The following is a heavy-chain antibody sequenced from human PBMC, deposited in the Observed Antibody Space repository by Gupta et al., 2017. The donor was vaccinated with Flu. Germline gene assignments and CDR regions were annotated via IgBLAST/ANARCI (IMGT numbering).Heavy chain of an antibody. D-gene: IGHD3-3*01. Sequence: ISGSGVSTDYTDSVKGRFTISRDNSKNTLYLQMNNLRAEDTAVYYCARGATSIFGVIIVDFWGQGTLVTVSS. J-gene: IGHJ4*02. V-gene: IGHV3-23*01. CDR2: ISGSGVST. CDR3: ARGATSIFGVIIVDF.